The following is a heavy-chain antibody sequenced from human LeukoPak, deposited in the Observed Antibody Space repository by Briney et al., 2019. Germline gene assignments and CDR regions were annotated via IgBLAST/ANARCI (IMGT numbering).Heavy chain of an antibody. CDR2: ISSSGSTI. V-gene: IGHV3-48*03. CDR3: AELGITMIGGV. D-gene: IGHD3-10*02. CDR1: GFTFSSYE. Sequence: HPGGSLRLSCAASGFTFSSYEMNWVRQAPGKGLEWVSYISSSGSTIYYADSVKCRFTISRDNAKSSLYLQMNSLRAEDTAVYYCAELGITMIGGVWGKGTTVTISS. J-gene: IGHJ6*04.